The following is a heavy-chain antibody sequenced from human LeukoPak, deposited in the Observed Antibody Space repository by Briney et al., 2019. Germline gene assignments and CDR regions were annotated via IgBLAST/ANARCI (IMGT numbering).Heavy chain of an antibody. Sequence: PSETLSLTCAVYGGSFSGYYWSWIRQPAGKGLEWIGRIYTSGSTNYNPSLKSRVTMSVDTSKNQFSLKLSSVTAADTAVYYCARSAAVAGTKPEYSDYWGQGTLVTVSS. CDR3: ARSAAVAGTKPEYSDY. V-gene: IGHV4-59*10. J-gene: IGHJ4*02. CDR2: IYTSGST. CDR1: GGSFSGYY. D-gene: IGHD6-19*01.